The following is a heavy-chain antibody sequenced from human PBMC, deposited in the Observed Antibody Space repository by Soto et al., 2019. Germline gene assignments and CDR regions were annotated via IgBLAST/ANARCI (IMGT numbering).Heavy chain of an antibody. D-gene: IGHD7-27*01. CDR2: IYYSGST. CDR1: GGSISSGGYY. V-gene: IGHV4-31*03. Sequence: QVQLQESGPGLVKPSQTLCLTCTVSGGSISSGGYYWSWIRQHPGKGLEAIASIYYSGSTYYNPSLKSRGAISVDTSKNQFSLRLTSVTAADTAVYYCARGHLGNLDYWGQGTLVTVSS. J-gene: IGHJ4*02. CDR3: ARGHLGNLDY.